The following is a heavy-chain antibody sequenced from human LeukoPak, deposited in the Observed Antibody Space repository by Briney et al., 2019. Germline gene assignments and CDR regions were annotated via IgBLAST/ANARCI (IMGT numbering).Heavy chain of an antibody. Sequence: TCXVSGGSISSXXXWSWVRQPPGXXLXWXGNIYHSGSTKYNPSLKSRVTISVDKSKNQFSLKLRSVTAADTAVYYCARDAGGSIAAALSAFDIWGQGTMVTVSS. V-gene: IGHV4-4*02. CDR1: GGSISSXXX. CDR3: ARDAGGSIAAALSAFDI. CDR2: IYHSGST. J-gene: IGHJ3*02. D-gene: IGHD6-13*01.